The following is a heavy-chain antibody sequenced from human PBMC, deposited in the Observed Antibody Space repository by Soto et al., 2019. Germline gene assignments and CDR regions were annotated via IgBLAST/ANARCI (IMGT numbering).Heavy chain of an antibody. Sequence: LQESGPGLVKPSQTLSLTCFVSGYSITAGGYYWSWIRHLPGKGLAWIGSFYSSGSIIYNPSLRGRVSISGDTSSNHFSMSLTSVTGADTGRYYCARMYSSGSGWFHPWGQSTLVTVSS. CDR2: FYSSGSI. V-gene: IGHV4-31*03. D-gene: IGHD6-19*01. CDR3: ARMYSSGSGWFHP. J-gene: IGHJ5*02. CDR1: GYSITAGGYY.